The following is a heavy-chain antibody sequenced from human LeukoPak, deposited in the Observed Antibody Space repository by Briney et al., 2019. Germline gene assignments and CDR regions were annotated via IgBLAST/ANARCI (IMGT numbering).Heavy chain of an antibody. D-gene: IGHD1-26*01. CDR1: GYTFTGYY. J-gene: IGHJ6*02. V-gene: IGHV1-2*02. CDR2: IYPNSGGT. Sequence: PSVKVSCKASGYTFTGYYMHWMRQAPAQGLEWMGCIYPNSGGTNFAQKFQGRVTMTRDTSISTAYMELSRLRSDDTAVYYCARESSGSYYYGMDVWGQGTTVTVSS. CDR3: ARESSGSYYYGMDV.